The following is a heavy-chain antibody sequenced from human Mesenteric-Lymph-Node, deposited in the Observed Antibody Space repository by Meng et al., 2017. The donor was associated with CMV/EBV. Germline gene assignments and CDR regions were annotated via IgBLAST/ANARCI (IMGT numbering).Heavy chain of an antibody. CDR3: AKVWLEYSSSTEDY. D-gene: IGHD6-6*01. J-gene: IGHJ4*02. CDR2: IYNGGGT. CDR1: GFIVSNNY. V-gene: IGHV3-53*01. Sequence: GGSLRLSCAVSGFIVSNNYMNWVRQAPGKGLEWVSVIYNGGGTSYADAVKGRFTISRDNAKNSLYLQMNSLSADDTAVYYCAKVWLEYSSSTEDYWGQGTLVTVSS.